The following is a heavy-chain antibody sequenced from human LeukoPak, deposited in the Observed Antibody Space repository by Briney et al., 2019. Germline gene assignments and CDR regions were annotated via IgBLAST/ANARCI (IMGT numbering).Heavy chain of an antibody. J-gene: IGHJ4*02. CDR2: IYYSGST. Sequence: SETLSLTCTVSGGSISSSSYYWAWLRQPPGKGLEWIGSIYYSGSTYYHPSLKSRVTISVDTSKNQFSLKLSSVTAADTAVYYCASQPTDYFDYWGQGTLVTVSS. V-gene: IGHV4-39*01. CDR1: GGSISSSSYY. CDR3: ASQPTDYFDY.